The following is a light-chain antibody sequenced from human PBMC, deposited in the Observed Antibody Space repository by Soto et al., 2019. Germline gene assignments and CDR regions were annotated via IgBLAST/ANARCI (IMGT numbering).Light chain of an antibody. Sequence: EIVLTQSPATLSLSPGERATLSCRASQSVSSFLAWYQQKPGQAPRLLIYDVSNRATGIPARFSGSGSGTDFTLTISSLEPEDFAVYYCQQRSNWPISFGQGIRLEIK. CDR2: DVS. CDR3: QQRSNWPIS. CDR1: QSVSSF. J-gene: IGKJ5*01. V-gene: IGKV3-11*01.